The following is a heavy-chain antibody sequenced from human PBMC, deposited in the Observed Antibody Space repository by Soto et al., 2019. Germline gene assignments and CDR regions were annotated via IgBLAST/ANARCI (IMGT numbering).Heavy chain of an antibody. V-gene: IGHV4-39*01. Sequence: LSLTCIVSGESISSSSYYWGWIRQPPGTGLEWIGSIYYSGRTYYNPSFKSRVTISIDTSKNQFSLKLSSVTATDTAVYYCARQRTTVVTQAYFDHWGQGALVTVSS. CDR3: ARQRTTVVTQAYFDH. J-gene: IGHJ4*02. CDR2: IYYSGRT. CDR1: GESISSSSYY. D-gene: IGHD2-21*02.